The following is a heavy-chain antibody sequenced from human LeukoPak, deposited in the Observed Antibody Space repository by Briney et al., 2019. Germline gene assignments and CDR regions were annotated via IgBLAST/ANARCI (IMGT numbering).Heavy chain of an antibody. CDR3: ARGQIPVRGYHFDY. V-gene: IGHV4-34*01. CDR1: GGSFSGYY. Sequence: PSETLSLTCAVYGGSFSGYYWSWIRQPPGKGLEWLGEINHSGSTNYNPSLKSRVTISVDTSKNQFSLKLSSVTAADTAVYYCARGQIPVRGYHFDYWGQGTLVTVSS. J-gene: IGHJ4*02. CDR2: INHSGST. D-gene: IGHD3-10*01.